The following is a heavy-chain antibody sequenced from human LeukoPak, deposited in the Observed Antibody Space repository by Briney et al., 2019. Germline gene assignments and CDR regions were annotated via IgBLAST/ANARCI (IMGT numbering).Heavy chain of an antibody. J-gene: IGHJ4*02. CDR3: ARDPRTVRI. Sequence: GGSLRLSCAASGFTFSDSYMTWVRQAPGRGLEWLSYISGNSGDTNYADSVKGRFTISRDNAKNSLYLQMNSLRVEDTAVYYCARDPRTVRIWGQGTLVTVSS. CDR2: ISGNSGDT. V-gene: IGHV3-11*06. CDR1: GFTFSDSY. D-gene: IGHD1-1*01.